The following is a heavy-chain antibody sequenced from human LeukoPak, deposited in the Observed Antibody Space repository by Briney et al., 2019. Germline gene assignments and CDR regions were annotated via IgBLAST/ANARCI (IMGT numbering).Heavy chain of an antibody. CDR3: AARGLVDAFDI. D-gene: IGHD2-21*01. CDR2: IKQDGSET. V-gene: IGHV3-7*03. Sequence: GGSLRLSCAASGFTFSNYWMNWVRQVPGKGLECLANIKQDGSETYYADSVKGRFTISRDNAKNSLYLQMNSLRAEDTAVYYCAARGLVDAFDIWGQGTMVTVSS. CDR1: GFTFSNYW. J-gene: IGHJ3*02.